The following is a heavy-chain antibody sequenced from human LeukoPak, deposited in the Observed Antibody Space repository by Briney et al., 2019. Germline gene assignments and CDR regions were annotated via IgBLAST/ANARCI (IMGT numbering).Heavy chain of an antibody. Sequence: SETLSLTCAVYGGSFSGYYWSWIRQPPGKGLEWIGEINHSGSTNYNPSLKSRVTISVDTSKNQFSLKLSSVTAADTAVYYCASLSGGYSSSWYYCFDYWGQGTLVTVSS. CDR3: ASLSGGYSSSWYYCFDY. J-gene: IGHJ4*02. D-gene: IGHD6-13*01. CDR1: GGSFSGYY. CDR2: INHSGST. V-gene: IGHV4-34*01.